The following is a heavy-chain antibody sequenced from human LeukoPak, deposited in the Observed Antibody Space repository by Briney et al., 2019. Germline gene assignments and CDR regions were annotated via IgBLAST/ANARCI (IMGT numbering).Heavy chain of an antibody. CDR3: ARGRLLEWLLPYNWFDP. CDR1: GYTFTSYY. CDR2: INPSGGST. D-gene: IGHD3-3*01. V-gene: IGHV1-46*01. Sequence: ASVKVSCKASGYTFTSYYMHWVRQAPGQGLEWMGIINPSGGSTSYAQKFQGRVTMTRDTSTSTVYMELNSLRSEDTAVYYCARGRLLEWLLPYNWFDPGGQGTLVTVSS. J-gene: IGHJ5*02.